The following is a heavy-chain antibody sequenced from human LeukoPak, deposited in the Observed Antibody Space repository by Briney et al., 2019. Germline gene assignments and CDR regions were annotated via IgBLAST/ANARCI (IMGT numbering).Heavy chain of an antibody. V-gene: IGHV5-51*01. J-gene: IGHJ6*03. CDR3: ARRNYYGSGSYSSVYMDV. CDR2: IYPGDSDT. CDR1: GYSFTSYW. Sequence: GESLKISCKGSGYSFTSYWIGWVRQMPGKGLEWMGIIYPGDSDTRYSPSFQGQVTISADKSISTAYLQWSSLKASDTAMYYCARRNYYGSGSYSSVYMDVWGKGTTVTVSS. D-gene: IGHD3-10*01.